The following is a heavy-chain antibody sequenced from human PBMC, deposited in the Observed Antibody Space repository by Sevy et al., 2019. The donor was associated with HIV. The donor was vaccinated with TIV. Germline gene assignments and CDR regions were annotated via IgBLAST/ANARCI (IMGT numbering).Heavy chain of an antibody. CDR2: IKQDGSEK. V-gene: IGHV3-7*01. J-gene: IGHJ3*02. D-gene: IGHD3-9*01. CDR3: AKNLLTGWALDAFDI. CDR1: GFTFSSYW. Sequence: GGSLRLSCAASGFTFSSYWMSWVRQAPGKGLEWVANIKQDGSEKYYVDSVKGGFTISRDNAKNALYLQMNSLRAEDAALYYCAKNLLTGWALDAFDIWGQGTMVTVSS.